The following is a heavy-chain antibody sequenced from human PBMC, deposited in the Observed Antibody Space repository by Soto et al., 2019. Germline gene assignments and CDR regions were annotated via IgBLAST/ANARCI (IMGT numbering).Heavy chain of an antibody. J-gene: IGHJ4*02. V-gene: IGHV4-31*03. CDR3: ARDPLDYYDMLGRGD. CDR2: IYYSGST. CDR1: GGSISSGGYY. D-gene: IGHD3-22*01. Sequence: QVQLQESGPGLVKPSQTLSLTCTVSGGSISSGGYYWSWIRQHPGKGLEWIGYIYYSGSTYYNPSLKSRVNISVDTSKNQFSLKLSSVTAADTAVYYCARDPLDYYDMLGRGDWGQGTLVTVSS.